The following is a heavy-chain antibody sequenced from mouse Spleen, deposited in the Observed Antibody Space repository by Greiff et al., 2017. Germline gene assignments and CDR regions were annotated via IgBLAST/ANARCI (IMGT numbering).Heavy chain of an antibody. J-gene: IGHJ1*03. Sequence: VMLVESGPGLVQPSQSLSITCTVSGFSLTSYGVHWVRQSPGKGLEWLGVIWSGGSTDYNAAFISRLSISKDNSKSQVFFKMNSLQADDTAIYYCAREDYYGSSLYWYFDVWGTGTTVTVSS. D-gene: IGHD1-1*01. CDR1: GFSLTSYG. V-gene: IGHV2-2*01. CDR3: AREDYYGSSLYWYFDV. CDR2: IWSGGST.